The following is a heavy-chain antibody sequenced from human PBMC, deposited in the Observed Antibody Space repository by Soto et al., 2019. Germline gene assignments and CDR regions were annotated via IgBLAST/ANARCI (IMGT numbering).Heavy chain of an antibody. CDR2: INHSGST. Sequence: SETLSLTCAVYGGSFSGYYWSWIRQPPGKGLEWIGEINHSGSTNYNPSLKSRVTISVDTSKNQFSLKLSSVTAADTAVYYCARGGRGHSGLLGNWGQGTLVTVSS. D-gene: IGHD5-12*01. V-gene: IGHV4-34*01. J-gene: IGHJ4*02. CDR3: ARGGRGHSGLLGN. CDR1: GGSFSGYY.